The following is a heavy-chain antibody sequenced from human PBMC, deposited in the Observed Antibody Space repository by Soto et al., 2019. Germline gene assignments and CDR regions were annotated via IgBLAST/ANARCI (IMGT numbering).Heavy chain of an antibody. D-gene: IGHD2-8*01. CDR2: IWFDGSET. CDR1: GFVFKNYG. CDR3: ARDWANGVWYFDP. J-gene: IGHJ4*02. Sequence: QERLVESGGGVVQPGTSLRLTCAASGFVFKNYGMHWVRQAPGKGLEWLAVIWFDGSETYYADSVKGRFTISRDNSKNTVYLQMNSLRAEDTAVYYCARDWANGVWYFDPWGQGTLVTVSS. V-gene: IGHV3-33*01.